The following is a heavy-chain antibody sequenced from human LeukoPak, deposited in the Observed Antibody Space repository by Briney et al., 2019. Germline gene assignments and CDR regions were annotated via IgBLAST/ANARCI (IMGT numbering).Heavy chain of an antibody. CDR3: ARLVRGGSGSSKPDY. D-gene: IGHD3-10*01. CDR1: GGSISSYY. J-gene: IGHJ4*02. V-gene: IGHV4-59*08. Sequence: SETLSLTCTVSGGSISSYYWSWIRQPPGKGLEWIGYIYYSGSTNYNPSLKSRVTISVDTSKNQFSLKLSSVTAADTAVYYCARLVRGGSGSSKPDYWGQGTLVTVSS. CDR2: IYYSGST.